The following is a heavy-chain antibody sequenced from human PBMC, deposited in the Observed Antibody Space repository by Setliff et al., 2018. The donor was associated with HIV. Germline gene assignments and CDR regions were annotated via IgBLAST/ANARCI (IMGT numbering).Heavy chain of an antibody. CDR2: ISYDGSYK. CDR3: VRDLTTIVTRKVFDI. D-gene: IGHD4-4*01. CDR1: GFTFSSYV. V-gene: IGHV3-30*04. J-gene: IGHJ3*02. Sequence: PGGSLRLSCAATGFTFSSYVLHWVRQAPGKGLEWVAVISYDGSYKNYAESVKGRFTISRDNSKNTLYVQMNSLRADDTAIYYCVRDLTTIVTRKVFDIWGQGTMVTVSS.